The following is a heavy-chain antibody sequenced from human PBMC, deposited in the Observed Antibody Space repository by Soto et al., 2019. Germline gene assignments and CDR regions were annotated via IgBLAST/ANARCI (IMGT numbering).Heavy chain of an antibody. Sequence: QVQLVQSGAEVKKPGASVKVSCKASGYTFTSYGISWVRQAPGQGLEWMGWINAYNGNTNYAQKLQGRVTMTTDTSMSTAXXXLRSXRSDDTAVYYCARDWFGVDYWGQGTLVTVSS. CDR2: INAYNGNT. CDR3: ARDWFGVDY. J-gene: IGHJ4*02. D-gene: IGHD3-16*01. CDR1: GYTFTSYG. V-gene: IGHV1-18*01.